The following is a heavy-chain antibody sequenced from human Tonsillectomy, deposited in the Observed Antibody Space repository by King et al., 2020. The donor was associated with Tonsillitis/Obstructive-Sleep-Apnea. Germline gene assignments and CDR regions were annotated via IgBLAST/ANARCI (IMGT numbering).Heavy chain of an antibody. V-gene: IGHV3-20*04. D-gene: IGHD2-2*01. Sequence: VQLVESGGGVVRPGGSPRLSCAASGFTFDDYGMSWVRQAPGKGLEWVSGINWNGGSTGYADSVKGRFTISRDNAKNSLYLQMNSLRAEDTALYYCSRGGGCSSTSCYQGGYYYMDVWGKGTTVTVSS. CDR3: SRGGGCSSTSCYQGGYYYMDV. J-gene: IGHJ6*03. CDR2: INWNGGST. CDR1: GFTFDDYG.